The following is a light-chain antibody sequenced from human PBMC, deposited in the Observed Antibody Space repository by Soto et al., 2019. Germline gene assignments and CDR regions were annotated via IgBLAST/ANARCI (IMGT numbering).Light chain of an antibody. Sequence: EIVLTQSPRTLSLSPGERATLSCRASQSVSSSYLAWYQQNPGQAPRLLLYGASSRATGIPDRFSGSGSGTDFTLTISRLEPEDFAVYYCQQYGSSPITFGQGTRLEIK. CDR1: QSVSSSY. V-gene: IGKV3-20*01. CDR2: GAS. J-gene: IGKJ5*01. CDR3: QQYGSSPIT.